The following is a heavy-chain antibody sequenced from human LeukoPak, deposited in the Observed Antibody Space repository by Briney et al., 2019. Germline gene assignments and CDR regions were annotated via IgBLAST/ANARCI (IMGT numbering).Heavy chain of an antibody. CDR1: GGTFSSYA. CDR2: IIPIFGTA. V-gene: IGHV1-69*05. Sequence: ASVKVSCKASGGTFSSYAIIWVRQAPGQGLEWMGGIIPIFGTANYAQKFQGRVTITTDESTSTAYMELSSLRSEDTAVYYCARGSGGIGYDSSGYLGYFDYWGQGTLVTVSS. J-gene: IGHJ4*02. CDR3: ARGSGGIGYDSSGYLGYFDY. D-gene: IGHD3-22*01.